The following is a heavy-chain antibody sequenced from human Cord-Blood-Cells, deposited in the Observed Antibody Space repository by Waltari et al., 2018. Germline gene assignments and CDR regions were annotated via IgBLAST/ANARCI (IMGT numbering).Heavy chain of an antibody. CDR1: GFTFSSYS. Sequence: EVQLVESGGGLVKPGGSLRLSCAASGFTFSSYSMNWVRQAPGKGLEWVSSISSSSSYIYYADSVKGRFTISRDNAKNSLYLQMNSLRAEDTAVYYCARDGYSSSYYYYYYMDVWGKGTTVTVSS. CDR3: ARDGYSSSYYYYYYMDV. V-gene: IGHV3-21*01. CDR2: ISSSSSYI. D-gene: IGHD6-6*01. J-gene: IGHJ6*03.